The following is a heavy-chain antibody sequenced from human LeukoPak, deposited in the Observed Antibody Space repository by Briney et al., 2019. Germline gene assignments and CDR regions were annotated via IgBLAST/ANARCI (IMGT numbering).Heavy chain of an antibody. CDR2: ISWNSGSI. Sequence: GGALRLSCAASGFTFDDYAMHWVRQAPGKGLEWVSGISWNSGSIGYADSVKGRFTISRDNAKNSLYLQMNSLRAEDTALYYCAKTLGAYYDSSGYYDYWGQGTLVTVSS. J-gene: IGHJ4*02. CDR1: GFTFDDYA. V-gene: IGHV3-9*01. CDR3: AKTLGAYYDSSGYYDY. D-gene: IGHD3-22*01.